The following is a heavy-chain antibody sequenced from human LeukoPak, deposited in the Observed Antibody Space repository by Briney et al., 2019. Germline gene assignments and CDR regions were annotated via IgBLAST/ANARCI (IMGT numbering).Heavy chain of an antibody. CDR3: ASFTCSSTSCYSSDYYYGMDV. Sequence: ASVKVSCKASGYTFTSYGISWVRQAPGQGLEWMGWISAYNGNTNYAQKLQGRATMTTDTSTSTAYMELRSLRSDDTAVYYCASFTCSSTSCYSSDYYYGMDVWGQGTTVTVSS. D-gene: IGHD2-2*01. CDR1: GYTFTSYG. V-gene: IGHV1-18*01. CDR2: ISAYNGNT. J-gene: IGHJ6*02.